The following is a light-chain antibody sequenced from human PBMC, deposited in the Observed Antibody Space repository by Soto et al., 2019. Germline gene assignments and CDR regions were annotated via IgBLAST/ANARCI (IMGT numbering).Light chain of an antibody. J-gene: IGKJ1*01. CDR1: QSISSW. V-gene: IGKV1-5*03. CDR3: QQYNSLLT. CDR2: KAS. Sequence: DIQMTQSPSTLSASVGDRVTITCRASQSISSWLAWYQQKPGNAPKLLISKASSLEGGVPPRFSGRGSGTESTPTISSLQPDDVATYYWQQYNSLLTFGQGTKVEIK.